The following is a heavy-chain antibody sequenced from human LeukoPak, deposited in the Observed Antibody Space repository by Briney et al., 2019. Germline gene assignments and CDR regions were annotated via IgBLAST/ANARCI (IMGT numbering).Heavy chain of an antibody. CDR1: GFTSNSCV. CDR3: AKNYDILTGYWFYGMNV. Sequence: GGSLRLSCAASGFTSNSCVMSWVRLAPGKGLEWVSVVSGSGGSTYYADSVRGRFTISRDNSKNTLFLQMNSLRAEDTAVYYCAKNYDILTGYWFYGMNVWGQGATVTVSS. V-gene: IGHV3-23*01. J-gene: IGHJ6*02. CDR2: VSGSGGST. D-gene: IGHD3-9*01.